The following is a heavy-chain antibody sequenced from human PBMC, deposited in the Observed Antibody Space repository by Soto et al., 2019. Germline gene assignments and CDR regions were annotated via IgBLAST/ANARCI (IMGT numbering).Heavy chain of an antibody. D-gene: IGHD5-12*01. J-gene: IGHJ4*02. CDR3: ARESNGYAPY. CDR1: GFTFSDYY. Sequence: QVQLVESGGGSVKPGGSLRLSCAASGFTFSDYYMSWIRQAPGKGLEWLSDINTSGSFSKYGDSVQGRFTISRDNAKKSVHLQMNSLTADDTAVYYCARESNGYAPYWGQGTLVTVSS. CDR2: INTSGSFS. V-gene: IGHV3-11*05.